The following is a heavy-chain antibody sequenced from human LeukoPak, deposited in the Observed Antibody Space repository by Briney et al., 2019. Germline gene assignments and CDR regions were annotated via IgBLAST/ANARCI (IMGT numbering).Heavy chain of an antibody. V-gene: IGHV3-30*02. CDR3: AKDRSVGSLGYSSSWYLGY. CDR1: GFTFSSYG. CDR2: IRYDGSNK. D-gene: IGHD6-13*01. J-gene: IGHJ4*02. Sequence: GGSLRLSCAASGFTFSSYGMHWVRQAPGKGLEWVAFIRYDGSNKYYADSVKGRFTIFRDNSKNTLYLQMNSLRAEDTAVYYCAKDRSVGSLGYSSSWYLGYWGQGTLVTVSS.